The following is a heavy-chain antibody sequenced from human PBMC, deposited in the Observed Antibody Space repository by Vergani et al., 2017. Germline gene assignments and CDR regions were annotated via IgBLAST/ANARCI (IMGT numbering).Heavy chain of an antibody. J-gene: IGHJ6*03. CDR3: ARDPLIAVAGTTYYYYMDV. CDR2: INPSGGST. CDR1: GYTFTSYY. D-gene: IGHD6-19*01. Sequence: QVQLVQSGAEVKKPGASVKVSCKASGYTFTSYYMHWVRQAPGQGLEWMGIINPSGGSTSYAHKFQGRVTMTRDTSTSTVYMELSSLRSEDTAVYYCARDPLIAVAGTTYYYYMDVWGKGTTVTVSS. V-gene: IGHV1-46*01.